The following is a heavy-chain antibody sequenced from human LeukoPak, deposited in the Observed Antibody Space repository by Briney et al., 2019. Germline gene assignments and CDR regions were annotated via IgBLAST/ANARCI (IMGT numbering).Heavy chain of an antibody. J-gene: IGHJ6*03. CDR1: GCSIRSGSYC. D-gene: IGHD5-18*01. CDR3: ARERGRSYGSVPYYYYYMDV. V-gene: IGHV4-61*10. CDR2: IYYSGST. Sequence: SQTLSLTCNVSGCSIRSGSYCWSWLRQPARKGLESIGYIYYSGSTNYNPSLKSRVTISVDTSKNQFSLKLSSVTAADTAVYYCARERGRSYGSVPYYYYYMDVWGKGTTVTVSS.